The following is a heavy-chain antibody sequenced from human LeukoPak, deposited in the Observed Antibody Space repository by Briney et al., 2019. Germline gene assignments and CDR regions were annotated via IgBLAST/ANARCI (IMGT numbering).Heavy chain of an antibody. CDR1: GFTFSSYA. D-gene: IGHD3-10*01. J-gene: IGHJ4*02. Sequence: PGGSLRLSCAASGFTFSSYAMHWVRQAPGKGLEYVSAIGSNGGSTYYADSVKGRFTISRDNSKNTLYLQMSSLRAEDTAVYYCVKDRAVRGVTAFDYWGQGTLVTVSS. V-gene: IGHV3-64D*06. CDR2: IGSNGGST. CDR3: VKDRAVRGVTAFDY.